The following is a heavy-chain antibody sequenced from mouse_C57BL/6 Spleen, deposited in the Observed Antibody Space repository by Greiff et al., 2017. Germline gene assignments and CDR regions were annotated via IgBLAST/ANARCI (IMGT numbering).Heavy chain of an antibody. D-gene: IGHD4-1*01. Sequence: EVQRVESEGGLVQPGSSMKLSCTASGFTFSDYYMAWVRQVPEKGLEWVANINYDGSSTYYLDSLKSRFIISRDNAKNILYLQMSSLKSEDTATYYCARDSHWGFDYWGQGTTLTVSS. CDR3: ARDSHWGFDY. CDR1: GFTFSDYY. CDR2: INYDGSST. J-gene: IGHJ2*01. V-gene: IGHV5-16*01.